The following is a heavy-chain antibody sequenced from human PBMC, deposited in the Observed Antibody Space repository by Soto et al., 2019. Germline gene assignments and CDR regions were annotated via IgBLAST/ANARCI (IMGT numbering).Heavy chain of an antibody. Sequence: PGGSLRLSCAASGFTFSSYWMHWVRQAPGKGLVWVSRINSDGSSTSYADSVKGRFTISRDNAKNTLYLQMNSLRAEDTAVYYCARDRRLRLAYCGGDCYGYFYYYGMDAWGQGTTVTVSS. CDR1: GFTFSSYW. D-gene: IGHD2-21*02. CDR3: ARDRRLRLAYCGGDCYGYFYYYGMDA. J-gene: IGHJ6*02. V-gene: IGHV3-74*01. CDR2: INSDGSST.